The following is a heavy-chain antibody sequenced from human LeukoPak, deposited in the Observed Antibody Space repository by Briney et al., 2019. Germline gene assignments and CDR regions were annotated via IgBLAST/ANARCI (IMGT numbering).Heavy chain of an antibody. CDR3: AKGSSNSRPYYFDY. CDR1: GFTFSNYV. J-gene: IGHJ4*02. Sequence: PGGSLRLSCAASGFTFSNYVMSWVRQAPGKGLEWVSAITGSSDSTYYADSVKGRFTSSRDNSKSTLFLHMNSLRAEDTAIYYCAKGSSNSRPYYFDYWGQGTLATVSP. D-gene: IGHD1-1*01. CDR2: ITGSSDST. V-gene: IGHV3-23*01.